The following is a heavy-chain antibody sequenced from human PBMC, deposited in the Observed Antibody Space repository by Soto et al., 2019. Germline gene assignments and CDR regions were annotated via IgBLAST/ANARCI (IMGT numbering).Heavy chain of an antibody. CDR3: ARGFWSGYYLDY. Sequence: GGSLRLSCAASRFTFSSYEMNWVRQAPGKGLEWLSYISSGGSTIYYADSVKGRFTISRDNAKNSLYLQMNSLRAEDTAVYYCARGFWSGYYLDYWGQGTLVTVSS. CDR2: ISSGGSTI. J-gene: IGHJ4*02. CDR1: RFTFSSYE. D-gene: IGHD3-3*01. V-gene: IGHV3-48*03.